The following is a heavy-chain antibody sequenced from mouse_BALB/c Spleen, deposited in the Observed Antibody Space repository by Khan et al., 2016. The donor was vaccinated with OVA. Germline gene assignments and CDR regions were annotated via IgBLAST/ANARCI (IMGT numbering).Heavy chain of an antibody. J-gene: IGHJ2*01. CDR1: GYTFTDYW. V-gene: IGHV1S81*02. Sequence: QVQLQQPGAELVKPGTSVKLSCKASGYTFTDYWIHWVKQRPGQGLEWIGEINPRNGRTNYNEKVKSKATLTVEKSSSTAYMQLSSLTSEDSAVYHCAREGYYYGSKRDFDFWGQGTTLTVSS. CDR3: AREGYYYGSKRDFDF. CDR2: INPRNGRT. D-gene: IGHD1-1*01.